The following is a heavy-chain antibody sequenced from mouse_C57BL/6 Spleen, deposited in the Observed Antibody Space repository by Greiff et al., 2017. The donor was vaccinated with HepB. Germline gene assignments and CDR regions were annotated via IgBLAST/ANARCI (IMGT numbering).Heavy chain of an antibody. J-gene: IGHJ1*03. Sequence: VQLQESGPELVKPGASVKISCKASGYAFSSSWMNWVKQRPGKGLEWIGRIYPGDGDTNYNGKFKGKATLTADKSSSTAYMQLSSLTSEDSAVYVCARWAYGSSYLYWYFDVWGTGTTVTVSS. V-gene: IGHV1-82*01. CDR1: GYAFSSSW. D-gene: IGHD1-1*01. CDR3: ARWAYGSSYLYWYFDV. CDR2: IYPGDGDT.